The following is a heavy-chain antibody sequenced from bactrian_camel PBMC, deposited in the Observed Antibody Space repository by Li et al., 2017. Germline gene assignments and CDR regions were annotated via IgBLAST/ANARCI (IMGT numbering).Heavy chain of an antibody. D-gene: IGHD3*01. V-gene: IGHV3-2*01. J-gene: IGHJ6*01. CDR2: IYSDGSDT. CDR1: GFTVSNYY. Sequence: HVQLVESGGGLVQPGGSQRLSCVASGFTVSNYYMSWVRQAPGKGLKWVSSIYSDGSDTYYADSVKGRFTASRDNAKNTLYLQMNTLKLEDTATYYCAAAVRSDSWCNVAWEAPFSYWGQGTQVTVS. CDR3: AAAVRSDSWCNVAWEAPFSY.